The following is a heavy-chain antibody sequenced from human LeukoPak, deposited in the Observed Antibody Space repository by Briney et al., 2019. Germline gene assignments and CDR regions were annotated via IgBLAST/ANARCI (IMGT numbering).Heavy chain of an antibody. V-gene: IGHV4-34*01. Sequence: PSETLSLTCAVYGGSFSGYYWSWIRQPPGKGLEWIGEINHSGSTNYNPSLKSRVTISVDTSKNQFSLKLSSVTAADTAVYYCARRTTVTTASFDYWGQGTLVTVSS. D-gene: IGHD4-17*01. J-gene: IGHJ4*02. CDR3: ARRTTVTTASFDY. CDR1: GGSFSGYY. CDR2: INHSGST.